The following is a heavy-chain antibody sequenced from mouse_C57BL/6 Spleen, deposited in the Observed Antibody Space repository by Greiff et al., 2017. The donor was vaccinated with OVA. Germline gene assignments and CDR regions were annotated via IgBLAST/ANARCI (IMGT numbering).Heavy chain of an antibody. CDR1: GFTFSSYG. J-gene: IGHJ2*01. CDR3: ARGDYDGDY. Sequence: EVMLVESGGDLVKPGGSLKLSCAASGFTFSSYGMSWVRQTPDKRLEWVATISSGGSYTYYPDSVKGRFTISRDNAKNTLYLQMRSLKSEDTAMYDCARGDYDGDYWGQGTTLTVSS. CDR2: ISSGGSYT. D-gene: IGHD2-4*01. V-gene: IGHV5-6*01.